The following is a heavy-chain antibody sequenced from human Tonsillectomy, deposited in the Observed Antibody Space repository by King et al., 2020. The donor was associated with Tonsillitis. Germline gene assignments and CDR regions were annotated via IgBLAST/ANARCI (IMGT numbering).Heavy chain of an antibody. CDR1: GFTFSSYW. D-gene: IGHD2-15*01. V-gene: IGHV3-7*03. J-gene: IGHJ3*02. CDR3: ARDCRGGSCYGAFDI. Sequence: VQLVESGGGLVQPGGSLRLSCAASGFTFSSYWMSWVRQAPGKGLEWVANIKQDGSEKYYVDSVKGRFTISRDNAKNSLYLQMNSLRAEDTAVYYCARDCRGGSCYGAFDIWGQGTMVTVSS. CDR2: IKQDGSEK.